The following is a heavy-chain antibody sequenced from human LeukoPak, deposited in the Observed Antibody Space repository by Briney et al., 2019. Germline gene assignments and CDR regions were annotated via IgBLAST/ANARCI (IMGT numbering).Heavy chain of an antibody. J-gene: IGHJ4*02. V-gene: IGHV5-51*01. CDR2: IYPGDSDI. Sequence: GESLKISCKGSGYSFTNYWIGWVRQMPGKGLEWMGIIYPGDSDIRYSPSFQGQVTISADKSTSTAYVQWSSLKASDTAMNYCARKIVGAHFDYWGQGTLVTVSS. D-gene: IGHD1-26*01. CDR3: ARKIVGAHFDY. CDR1: GYSFTNYW.